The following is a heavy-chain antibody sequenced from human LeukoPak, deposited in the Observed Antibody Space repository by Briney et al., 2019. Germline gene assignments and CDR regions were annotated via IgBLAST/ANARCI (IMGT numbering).Heavy chain of an antibody. CDR2: IYYSGST. CDR1: GGSISSGGYY. Sequence: SETLSLTCTVSGGSISSGGYYWSWIRQHPGKGLEWIGYIYYSGSTYYNPSLKSRVTVSVDTSKNQFSLKLSSVTAADTAVYYCASYYPEYGSDYWGQGTLVTVSS. J-gene: IGHJ4*02. D-gene: IGHD2/OR15-2a*01. CDR3: ASYYPEYGSDY. V-gene: IGHV4-31*03.